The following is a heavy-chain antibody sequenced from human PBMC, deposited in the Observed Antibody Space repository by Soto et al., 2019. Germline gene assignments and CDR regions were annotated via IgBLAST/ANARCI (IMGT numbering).Heavy chain of an antibody. CDR1: GFTFSSYA. CDR3: APSRVVGATTCDY. V-gene: IGHV3-23*01. D-gene: IGHD1-26*01. J-gene: IGHJ4*02. Sequence: PGGSLRLSCAASGFTFSSYAMSWVRQAPGKGLEWVSAISGSGGSTYYADSVKGRFTISRDNSKNTLYLQMNSLRAEDTAVYYGAPSRVVGATTCDYWGQGTLVTVSS. CDR2: ISGSGGST.